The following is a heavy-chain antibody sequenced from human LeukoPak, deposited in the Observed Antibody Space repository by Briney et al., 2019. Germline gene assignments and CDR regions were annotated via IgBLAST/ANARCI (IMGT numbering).Heavy chain of an antibody. Sequence: GESLKISCKGSGYSFTRYWIGWVRQMPGKGLEWMGIIYPRDSDTRYSPSFQGQVTISADKSISTAYLQWSRLKASDTAMYYCARLDCSTSCYPRDAFDIWGQGTMVSASS. D-gene: IGHD2-2*01. CDR3: ARLDCSTSCYPRDAFDI. J-gene: IGHJ3*02. V-gene: IGHV5-51*01. CDR2: IYPRDSDT. CDR1: GYSFTRYW.